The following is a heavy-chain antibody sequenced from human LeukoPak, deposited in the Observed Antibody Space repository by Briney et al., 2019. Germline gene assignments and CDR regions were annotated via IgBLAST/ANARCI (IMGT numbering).Heavy chain of an antibody. V-gene: IGHV4-34*01. J-gene: IGHJ5*02. CDR1: GGSFSGYY. CDR2: INHSGST. CDR3: ARGRIVVVPAAIGLHNWFDP. Sequence: PSETLSLTCAVYGGSFSGYYWSWIRQPPGKGLEWIGEINHSGSTNYNPSLKSRVTISVDTSRNQFSLKLCPVTAADTAVYYCARGRIVVVPAAIGLHNWFDPWGQGTLVTVSS. D-gene: IGHD2-2*01.